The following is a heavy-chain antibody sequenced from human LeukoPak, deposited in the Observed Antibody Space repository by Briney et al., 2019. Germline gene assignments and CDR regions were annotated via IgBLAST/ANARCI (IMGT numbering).Heavy chain of an antibody. CDR3: ARENCSSTSCWFDP. CDR1: GGTFSSYA. D-gene: IGHD2-2*01. Sequence: SVKVSCKASGGTFSSYAISWVRQAPGQGLEWMGGIIPIFGTANYAQKFQGRVTLTADKSTSTAYMELSSLRSEDTAVYYCARENCSSTSCWFDPWGQGTLVTVSS. CDR2: IIPIFGTA. V-gene: IGHV1-69*06. J-gene: IGHJ5*02.